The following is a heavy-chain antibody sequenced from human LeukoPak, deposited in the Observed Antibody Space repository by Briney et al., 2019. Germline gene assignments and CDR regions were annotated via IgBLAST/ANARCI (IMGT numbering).Heavy chain of an antibody. V-gene: IGHV4-4*07. CDR3: ARVSLYSGYDYLDN. J-gene: IGHJ4*02. D-gene: IGHD5-12*01. CDR2: VYSCGST. CDR1: GGAISSYF. Sequence: SETLSLTCSVSGGAISSYFWSWIRQPAGKGLEWIGRVYSCGSTSFNPSLKSRVTMSVATSKSQFSLKLTSVTAADTAVYYCARVSLYSGYDYLDNWGQGTLVTVSS.